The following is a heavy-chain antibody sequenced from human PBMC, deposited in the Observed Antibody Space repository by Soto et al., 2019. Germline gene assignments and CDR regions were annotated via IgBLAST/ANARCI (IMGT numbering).Heavy chain of an antibody. V-gene: IGHV3-23*01. Sequence: GGSLRLSCAASGFTVSSYGMHWVRQATGKGLEWVSAISGSGSNTYYADSVKGRFTISRDSSKNTLFLQMNSLRAEDTAVYYCATGVSTMVRGVIISWGQGTLVTVS. CDR2: ISGSGSNT. J-gene: IGHJ5*02. CDR1: GFTVSSYG. D-gene: IGHD3-10*01. CDR3: ATGVSTMVRGVIIS.